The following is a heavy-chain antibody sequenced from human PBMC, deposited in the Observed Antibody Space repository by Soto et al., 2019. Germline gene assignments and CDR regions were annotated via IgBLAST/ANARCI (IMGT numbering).Heavy chain of an antibody. V-gene: IGHV3-48*01. CDR2: ISSSSSTI. J-gene: IGHJ6*02. CDR1: GFTFSSYS. Sequence: EVQLVESGGGLVQPGGSLRLSCAASGFTFSSYSMNWVRQAPGKGLEWVSYISSSSSTIYYADSVKGRFTISRDNAKNALYLQMNSRRAEDTGVYYCGRDSYGSGWLYYSYGMDVWGPGTTVTVSS. CDR3: GRDSYGSGWLYYSYGMDV. D-gene: IGHD3-10*01.